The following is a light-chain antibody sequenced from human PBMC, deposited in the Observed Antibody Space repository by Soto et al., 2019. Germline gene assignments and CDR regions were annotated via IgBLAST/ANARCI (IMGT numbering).Light chain of an antibody. J-gene: IGLJ3*02. CDR2: EVT. V-gene: IGLV2-14*01. Sequence: QSALTQPASVSGSPGQSITISCAGTNRDVGGYNYVSWCQHHPGQAPKLMIYEVTNRPSGVSNRFSGSKSGNTDYLTISGLQAEDEADYYCISHTSSSTWVFGGGTKLTVL. CDR1: NRDVGGYNY. CDR3: ISHTSSSTWV.